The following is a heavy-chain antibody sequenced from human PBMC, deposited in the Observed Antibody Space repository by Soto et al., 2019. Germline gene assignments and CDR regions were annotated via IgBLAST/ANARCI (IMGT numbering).Heavy chain of an antibody. D-gene: IGHD2-15*01. V-gene: IGHV1-69-2*01. CDR1: GYTFTDYY. CDR2: VDPEDGET. J-gene: IGHJ4*02. CDR3: ATGWYCSGCSCYTRSNNNVFDF. Sequence: ASVKVSCKVSGYTFTDYYMHWVQQAPGKGLEWLGLVDPEDGETIYAEKFQGRVTITADTSTDTAYMELSSLRSEDTAVYYCATGWYCSGCSCYTRSNNNVFDFRGQRSSVTGSS.